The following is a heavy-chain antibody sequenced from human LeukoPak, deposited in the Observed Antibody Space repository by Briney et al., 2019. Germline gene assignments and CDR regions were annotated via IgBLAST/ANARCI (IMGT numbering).Heavy chain of an antibody. J-gene: IGHJ4*02. CDR1: GFMFTSYS. D-gene: IGHD6-19*01. V-gene: IGHV3-21*05. CDR3: AREPAVADY. CDR2: ISSSSSYT. Sequence: PGGSLRLSCAASGFMFTSYSMNWVRQAPGKGLEWVSYISSSSSYTNYADSVKGRFTISRDNAKNSLYLQMNSLRAEDTAVYYCAREPAVADYWGQGTLVTVSS.